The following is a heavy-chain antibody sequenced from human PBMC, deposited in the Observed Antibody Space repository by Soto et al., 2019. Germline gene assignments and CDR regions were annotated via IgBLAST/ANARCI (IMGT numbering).Heavy chain of an antibody. CDR3: AREGASRYAYRHFDN. D-gene: IGHD3-16*01. CDR1: GGSMFSYY. V-gene: IGHV4-4*07. Sequence: QVQLQESGPGLVKASETLSLTCTVSGGSMFSYYWSWIRQPAGKGLEWISRIYGSGGTNYNPSLKSRVTMSLDTSKNKFSLRLTSVTAAYTAVYYCAREGASRYAYRHFDNWGPGTLVTVSS. J-gene: IGHJ4*02. CDR2: IYGSGGT.